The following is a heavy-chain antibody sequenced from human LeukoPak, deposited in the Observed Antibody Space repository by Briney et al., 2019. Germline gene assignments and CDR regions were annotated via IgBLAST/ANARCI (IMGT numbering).Heavy chain of an antibody. V-gene: IGHV3-7*01. Sequence: PGGSLRLSCAASGFTFSSYWMSWVCQAPGKGLEWVANIKQDGSEKYYVDSVKGRFTISRDNAKNSLYLQMNSLRAEDTAVYYCARDSASGHNWFDPWGKGTLVTVSS. CDR3: ARDSASGHNWFDP. CDR2: IKQDGSEK. D-gene: IGHD6-19*01. CDR1: GFTFSSYW. J-gene: IGHJ5*02.